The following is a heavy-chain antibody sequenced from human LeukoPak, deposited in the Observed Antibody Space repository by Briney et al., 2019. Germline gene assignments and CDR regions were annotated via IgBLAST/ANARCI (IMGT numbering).Heavy chain of an antibody. V-gene: IGHV3-30*02. D-gene: IGHD6-6*01. CDR1: GFTFSSYG. Sequence: GGSLRLSCAASGFTFSSYGMHWVRQAPGKGLEWVAFIRYDGSNKYYADSVKGRFTISRDNSKNTLYLQMNSLRAEDTAVYYCAKLLSWSSSIDYWGQGTLVTVSS. J-gene: IGHJ4*02. CDR2: IRYDGSNK. CDR3: AKLLSWSSSIDY.